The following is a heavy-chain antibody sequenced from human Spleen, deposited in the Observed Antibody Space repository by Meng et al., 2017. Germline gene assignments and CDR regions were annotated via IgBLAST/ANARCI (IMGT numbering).Heavy chain of an antibody. CDR1: GFYFSNAW. CDR3: ARHDWFDP. V-gene: IGHV3-15*01. Sequence: GESLKISCAASGFYFSNAWMSWVRQAPGKGLEWVGRIKSNTDGGTAEYAAPVTGRFTISRDNAKNSLYLQMNSLRAEDTAIYYCARHDWFDPWGQGTLVTVSS. J-gene: IGHJ5*02. CDR2: IKSNTDGGTA.